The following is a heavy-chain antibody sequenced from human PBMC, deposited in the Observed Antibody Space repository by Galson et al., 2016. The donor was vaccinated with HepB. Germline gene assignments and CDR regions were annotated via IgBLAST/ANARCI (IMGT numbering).Heavy chain of an antibody. V-gene: IGHV3-23*01. J-gene: IGHJ6*04. CDR3: VQGSTAPAV. CDR2: ISRSGDST. D-gene: IGHD1-26*01. Sequence: SLRLSCAASGFTFNDYGMTWARQAPGKGLEVVSSISRSGDSTDYADSVKGRFTISRDNSKNTLSLQMNSLRAADTAVYYCVQGSTAPAVWGKGTTVIVSS. CDR1: GFTFNDYG.